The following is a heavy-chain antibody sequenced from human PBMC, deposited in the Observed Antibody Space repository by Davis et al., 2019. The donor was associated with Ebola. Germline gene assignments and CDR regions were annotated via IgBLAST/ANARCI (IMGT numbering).Heavy chain of an antibody. Sequence: AASVKVSCKASGYTFTSYAMHWVRQAPGQRLEWMGWINAGNGNTKYSQKFQGRVTITRDTSASTAYMDLSSLRSEDTAVYYCATRGYCSSTSCYNYYYYYMDVWGKGTTVTVSS. D-gene: IGHD2-2*02. CDR2: INAGNGNT. CDR3: ATRGYCSSTSCYNYYYYYMDV. V-gene: IGHV1-3*01. CDR1: GYTFTSYA. J-gene: IGHJ6*03.